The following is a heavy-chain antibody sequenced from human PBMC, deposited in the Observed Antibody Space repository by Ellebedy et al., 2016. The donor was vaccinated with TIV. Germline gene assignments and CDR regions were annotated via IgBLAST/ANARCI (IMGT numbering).Heavy chain of an antibody. V-gene: IGHV4-59*08. Sequence: MPSETLSLTCTVSGGSISTYYWSWIRQPPGQGLEWIGYIYYSGYTEYNPSLKSRVTISLDTSQDQFSLRLSSVTAADTAVYYCARLFGSWSYYFDSWGQGTLVIVSS. CDR3: ARLFGSWSYYFDS. CDR2: IYYSGYT. J-gene: IGHJ4*02. CDR1: GGSISTYY. D-gene: IGHD6-13*01.